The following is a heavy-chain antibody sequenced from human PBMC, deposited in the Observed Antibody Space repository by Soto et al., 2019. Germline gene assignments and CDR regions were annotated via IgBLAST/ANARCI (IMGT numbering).Heavy chain of an antibody. CDR3: ARARRIQLWLGLRVGMDV. D-gene: IGHD5-18*01. V-gene: IGHV4-34*01. CDR2: INHRGST. CDR1: GGSFSGYY. J-gene: IGHJ6*02. Sequence: SETLSLTCAVYGGSFSGYYWSWIRQPPGKGLEWSGEINHRGSTNYNPSLKSRVTISVDTSKNQFSLKLSSVTAADTAVYYCARARRIQLWLGLRVGMDVWGQGTTVTVSS.